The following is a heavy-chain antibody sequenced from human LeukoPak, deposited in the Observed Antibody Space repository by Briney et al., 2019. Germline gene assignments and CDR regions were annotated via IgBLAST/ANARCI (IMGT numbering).Heavy chain of an antibody. J-gene: IGHJ2*01. V-gene: IGHV3-21*01. CDR3: ARRPWYFDP. CDR1: GFTFSSSS. CDR2: ISRSSTYT. Sequence: GGSLRLSCAASGFTFSSSSMTWVRQAPGKGLEWVSSISRSSTYTYYADSVKGRFTISRDNAKKSLYLQMNSLRAEDTAVYYCARRPWYFDPWGRGTLVTVSS.